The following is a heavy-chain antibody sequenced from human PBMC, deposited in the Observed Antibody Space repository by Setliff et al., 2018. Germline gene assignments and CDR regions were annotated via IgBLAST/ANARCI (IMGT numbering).Heavy chain of an antibody. Sequence: SETLSLTCTVSGGSIGPHYWSWIRQAPGKGLEWIGRIYYSGNNYYNASLKSRLTISVDTSKNQFSLKLRSVTAADTAVYYCARTGTYRYFDYWGQGILVTVSS. CDR2: IYYSGNN. V-gene: IGHV4-59*05. J-gene: IGHJ4*02. CDR3: ARTGTYRYFDY. CDR1: GGSIGPHY. D-gene: IGHD1-1*01.